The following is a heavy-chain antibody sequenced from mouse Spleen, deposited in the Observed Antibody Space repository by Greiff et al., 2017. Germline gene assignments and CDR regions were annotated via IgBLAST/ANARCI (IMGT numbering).Heavy chain of an antibody. D-gene: IGHD2-3*01. CDR1: GYSFTGYY. Sequence: EVMLVESGPELVKPGASVKISCKASGYSFTGYYMHWVKQSHGNILDWIGYIYPYNGVSSYNQKFKGKATLTVDKSSSTAYMELRSLTSEDSAVYYCARSIYDGYSVAMDYWGQGTSVTVSS. CDR3: ARSIYDGYSVAMDY. CDR2: IYPYNGVS. V-gene: IGHV1-31*01. J-gene: IGHJ4*01.